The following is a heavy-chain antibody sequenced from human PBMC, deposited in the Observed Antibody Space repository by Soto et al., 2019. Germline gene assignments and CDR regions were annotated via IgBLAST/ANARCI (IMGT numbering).Heavy chain of an antibody. CDR1: GFTFSSYA. Sequence: HPGGSLRLSCAASGFTFSSYAMHWVRQAPGKGLEWVAVISYDGSNKYYADSVKGRFTISRDNSKNTLYLQMNSLRAEDTAVYYCVSLYSSWYIYWGQGTLVTVSS. CDR2: ISYDGSNK. CDR3: VSLYSSWYIY. V-gene: IGHV3-30-3*01. J-gene: IGHJ4*02. D-gene: IGHD6-13*01.